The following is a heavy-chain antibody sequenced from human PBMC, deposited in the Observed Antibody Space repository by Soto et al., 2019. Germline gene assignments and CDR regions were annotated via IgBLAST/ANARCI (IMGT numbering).Heavy chain of an antibody. CDR3: ARSSSTKRAFEI. Sequence: GASGKVSCKASGGIFSGYAISWVRQAPGQGLEWMGGIIPIFGTANYAQKFQGRVTITADKSTSTAYMELSSLRSEDTAVHYCARSSSTKRAFEIWGQGTMVTVSS. D-gene: IGHD6-13*01. CDR2: IIPIFGTA. CDR1: GGIFSGYA. J-gene: IGHJ3*02. V-gene: IGHV1-69*06.